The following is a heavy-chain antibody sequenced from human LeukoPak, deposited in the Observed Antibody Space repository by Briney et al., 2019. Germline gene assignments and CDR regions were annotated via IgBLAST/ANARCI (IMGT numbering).Heavy chain of an antibody. CDR1: GFTFSSYT. CDR2: ISGSGGST. D-gene: IGHD3-22*01. V-gene: IGHV3-23*01. Sequence: GGSLRLSCAASGFTFSSYTMSWVRQAPGKGREWVSAISGSGGSTYYADSVKGRFTISRDNSKNTLYLQMNSLRAEDTAVYYCAKNPHYDSSGPHWGYYFDYWGQGTLVTVSS. CDR3: AKNPHYDSSGPHWGYYFDY. J-gene: IGHJ4*02.